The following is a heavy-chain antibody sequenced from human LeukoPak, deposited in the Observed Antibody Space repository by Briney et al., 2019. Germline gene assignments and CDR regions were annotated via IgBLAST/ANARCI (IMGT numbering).Heavy chain of an antibody. Sequence: GGSLRLSCAASGFTFSSYWMSWVRQAPGKGLEWVANVKQDGSEKYYVDSVEGRFTISRDNAKNSLYLQMNSLRAEDTAVYYCARLYYYASGYYYMDVWGKGTTVTVSS. CDR3: ARLYYYASGYYYMDV. CDR1: GFTFSSYW. D-gene: IGHD3-10*01. J-gene: IGHJ6*03. CDR2: VKQDGSEK. V-gene: IGHV3-7*01.